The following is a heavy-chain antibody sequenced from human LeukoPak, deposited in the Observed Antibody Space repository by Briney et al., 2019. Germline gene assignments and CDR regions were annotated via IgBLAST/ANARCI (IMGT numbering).Heavy chain of an antibody. J-gene: IGHJ4*02. CDR2: IYYSGST. D-gene: IGHD3-3*01. CDR3: ARSQGMRIFGVAPFDY. CDR1: GGSISSSSYY. V-gene: IGHV4-39*07. Sequence: SETLSLTCTVSGGSISSSSYYWGWIPQPPGTGLEWIGSIYYSGSTYYNPSLKSRVTISVDTSKNQFSLKLSSVTAADTAVYYCARSQGMRIFGVAPFDYWGQGTLVTVSS.